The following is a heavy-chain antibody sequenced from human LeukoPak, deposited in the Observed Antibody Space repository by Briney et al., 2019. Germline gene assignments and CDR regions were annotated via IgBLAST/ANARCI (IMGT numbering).Heavy chain of an antibody. V-gene: IGHV3-23*01. Sequence: GGSLRLSCAASGFTFSSYAMSWVRQAPGKGLEWVSAISGSGGSTYYSDSVKGRFSISRDNSDNVLYLQMDNLKTEDTALYYCARMFGAGQYYFDSWGLGTLVIVSS. D-gene: IGHD3-16*01. CDR1: GFTFSSYA. CDR3: ARMFGAGQYYFDS. J-gene: IGHJ4*02. CDR2: ISGSGGST.